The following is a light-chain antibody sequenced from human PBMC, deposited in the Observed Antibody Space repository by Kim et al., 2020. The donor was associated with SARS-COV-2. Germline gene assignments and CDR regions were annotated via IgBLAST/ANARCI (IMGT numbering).Light chain of an antibody. CDR3: QQRSNWPPWT. Sequence: SPGERATLSCRARHSVSSYLAWYQQKPGQAPRLLIYDASNRATGIPARFSGSGSGTDFTLTISSLEPEDFAVYYCQQRSNWPPWTFGQGTKVDIK. CDR2: DAS. J-gene: IGKJ1*01. CDR1: HSVSSY. V-gene: IGKV3-11*01.